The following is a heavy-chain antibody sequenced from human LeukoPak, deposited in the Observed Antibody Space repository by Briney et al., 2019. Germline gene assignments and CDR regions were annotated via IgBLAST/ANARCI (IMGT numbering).Heavy chain of an antibody. CDR2: ISSSSSTI. Sequence: GGSLRLSCAASGFTFSSYSMNWVRQAPGKGLEWVSYISSSSSTIYYADSVKGRFTISRDNAKNSLYLQMNILRAEDTAVYYCARDRARYYDSSGYHSPNWFDPWGQGTLVTVSS. V-gene: IGHV3-48*01. CDR1: GFTFSSYS. J-gene: IGHJ5*02. CDR3: ARDRARYYDSSGYHSPNWFDP. D-gene: IGHD3-22*01.